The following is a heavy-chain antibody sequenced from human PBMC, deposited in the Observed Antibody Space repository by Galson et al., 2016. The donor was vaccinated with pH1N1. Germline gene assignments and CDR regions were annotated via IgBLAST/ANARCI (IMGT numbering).Heavy chain of an antibody. CDR3: AKDQSARITAAGYFDY. V-gene: IGHV3-23*01. CDR1: GFTFRNYG. CDR2: FSGSGTST. Sequence: SLRLSCAASGFTFRNYGMTWVRQAPGKGLEWVSGFSGSGTSTYYADSVKGRFTISRDNSKNTLYLQMNSLRAEDTAVYYCAKDQSARITAAGYFDYWGQGTLVTVSS. D-gene: IGHD6-13*01. J-gene: IGHJ4*02.